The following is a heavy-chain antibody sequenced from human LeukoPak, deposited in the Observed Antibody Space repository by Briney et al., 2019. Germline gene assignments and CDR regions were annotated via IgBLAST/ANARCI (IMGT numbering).Heavy chain of an antibody. Sequence: SETLSLTCTVSGGSISRSSHYWGWIRQPPGKGLEWIGSIYYSGSTYYNPSLKSRVTISVDTSKNQFSLKLSSVTAADTAVYYCARHVLSGYLNYWYFDLWGRGTLVTVSS. D-gene: IGHD3-3*01. CDR1: GGSISRSSHY. J-gene: IGHJ2*01. CDR3: ARHVLSGYLNYWYFDL. CDR2: IYYSGST. V-gene: IGHV4-39*01.